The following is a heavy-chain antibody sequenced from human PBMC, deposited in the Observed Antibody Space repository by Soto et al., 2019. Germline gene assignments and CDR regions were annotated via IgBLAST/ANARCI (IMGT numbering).Heavy chain of an antibody. CDR3: ARGLITIFGVVIKNFDY. V-gene: IGHV1-3*01. D-gene: IGHD3-3*01. J-gene: IGHJ4*02. Sequence: ASVKVSCKASGYTFTSYAMHWVRQAPGQRLEWMGWINAGNGNTKYSQKFQGRVTITRDTSASTAYMELSSLRSEDTAVYYCARGLITIFGVVIKNFDYWGQGTLVTVSS. CDR2: INAGNGNT. CDR1: GYTFTSYA.